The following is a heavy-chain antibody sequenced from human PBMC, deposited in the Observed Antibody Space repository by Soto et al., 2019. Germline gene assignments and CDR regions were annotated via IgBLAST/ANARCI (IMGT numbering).Heavy chain of an antibody. J-gene: IGHJ4*02. Sequence: QVQLVESGGGVVQPGRSLRLSCAASGFTFSSYAMHWVRQAPGKGLEWVAVISYDGSNKYYADSVKGRFTISRDNSKNTLYLQRNSLRDEDTAVYYCARDKSPYSSGWHNRHFDYWGQGTLVTVSS. CDR3: ARDKSPYSSGWHNRHFDY. D-gene: IGHD6-19*01. CDR1: GFTFSSYA. V-gene: IGHV3-30-3*01. CDR2: ISYDGSNK.